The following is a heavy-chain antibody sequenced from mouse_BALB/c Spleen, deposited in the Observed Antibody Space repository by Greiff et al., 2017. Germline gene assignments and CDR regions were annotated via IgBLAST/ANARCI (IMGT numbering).Heavy chain of an antibody. CDR2: IHPGSGNT. CDR3: TRRESFAY. D-gene: IGHD6-2*01. Sequence: VQVVESGAELVRPGASVKLSCKALGYTITDYEMHWVKQTPVHGLEWIGAIHPGSGNTAYSQKFKGKATLTADKSSSTAYMELSSLTSEDSAVYYCTRRESFAYWGQGTLVTVSA. J-gene: IGHJ3*01. V-gene: IGHV1-15*01. CDR1: GYTITDYE.